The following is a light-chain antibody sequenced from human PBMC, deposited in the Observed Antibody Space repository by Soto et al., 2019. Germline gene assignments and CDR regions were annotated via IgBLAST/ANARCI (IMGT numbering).Light chain of an antibody. CDR3: QYYKEHST. V-gene: IGKV1-5*03. CDR1: QSISSW. Sequence: DIQMTQSPSTLSASVGDRVTITCRASQSISSWLAWYQQKPGKAPKLLIYEASSSEIGVPPRFSGGGFGTEFTLTISSLQPEDSATYYCQYYKEHSTFGRGTRLEIK. CDR2: EAS. J-gene: IGKJ1*01.